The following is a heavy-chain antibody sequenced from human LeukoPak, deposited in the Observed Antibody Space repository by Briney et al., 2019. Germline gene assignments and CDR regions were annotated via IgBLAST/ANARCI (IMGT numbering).Heavy chain of an antibody. Sequence: ASVKVSCKASGGTFSSYAINWVRQAPGQGLEWMAWMHPNNGDTGYAQKFQDRVTVTSNTSISTAYMELRSLTSEDTAVYYCARELIVLEPAARRYNYYMDVWGIGTTVSVSS. CDR1: GGTFSSYA. D-gene: IGHD2-2*01. J-gene: IGHJ6*03. CDR2: MHPNNGDT. V-gene: IGHV1-8*03. CDR3: ARELIVLEPAARRYNYYMDV.